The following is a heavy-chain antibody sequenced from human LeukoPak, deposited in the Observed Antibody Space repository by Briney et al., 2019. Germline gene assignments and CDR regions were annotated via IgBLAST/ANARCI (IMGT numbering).Heavy chain of an antibody. V-gene: IGHV3-23*01. Sequence: PGGSLRLSCAASGFTFSDYWMNWIRQAPGKGLEWVSAISGSGGSTYYADSVKGRFTISRDNSKNTLYLQMNSLRAEDTAVYYCAKGVSGLVRGVSDYWGQGTLVTVSS. CDR2: ISGSGGST. D-gene: IGHD3-10*01. CDR1: GFTFSDYW. CDR3: AKGVSGLVRGVSDY. J-gene: IGHJ4*02.